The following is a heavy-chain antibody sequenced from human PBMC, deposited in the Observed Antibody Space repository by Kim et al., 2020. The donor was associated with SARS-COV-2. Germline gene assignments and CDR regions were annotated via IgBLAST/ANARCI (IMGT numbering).Heavy chain of an antibody. CDR3: ARDRGITRGRFDP. CDR1: GFTFSDYY. Sequence: GGSLRLSCAASGFTFSDYYMSWVRQAPGKGLEWVSYISRGGSTIYYADSVKGRFTISRDNAKNSLYLQMNSLRAEDTAVYYCARDRGITRGRFDPWGQVTLVTVSP. J-gene: IGHJ5*02. V-gene: IGHV3-11*01. D-gene: IGHD3-10*01. CDR2: ISRGGSTI.